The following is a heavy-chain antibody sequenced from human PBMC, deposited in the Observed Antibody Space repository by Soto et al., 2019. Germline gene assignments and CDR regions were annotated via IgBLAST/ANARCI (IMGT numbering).Heavy chain of an antibody. CDR1: GFTFSSYA. J-gene: IGHJ4*02. CDR2: IPYDGSNK. CDR3: ARDYSGTTCFDY. Sequence: GGSLRLSCAASGFTFSSYAMHWVRQAPGKGLEWVAVIPYDGSNKYYADSVKGRFTISRDNSKNTLYLQMNSLRAEDTAVYYCARDYSGTTCFDYWGQGTLVTVSS. V-gene: IGHV3-30-3*01. D-gene: IGHD1-7*01.